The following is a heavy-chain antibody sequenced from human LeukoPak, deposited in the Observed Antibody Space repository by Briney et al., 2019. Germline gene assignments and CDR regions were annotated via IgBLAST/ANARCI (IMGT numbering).Heavy chain of an antibody. V-gene: IGHV4-59*01. CDR1: GGSISSYY. CDR2: IYYSGTT. J-gene: IGHJ3*02. D-gene: IGHD7-27*01. Sequence: PSETLSLTCTVSGGSISSYYWSWIRQPPGKGLEWIAYIYYSGTTKYNPSLKSRVTISVDTSKSQVSLKLSSVTAADTAVYYCARDPRDLGAFDIWGLGTMVTVSS. CDR3: ARDPRDLGAFDI.